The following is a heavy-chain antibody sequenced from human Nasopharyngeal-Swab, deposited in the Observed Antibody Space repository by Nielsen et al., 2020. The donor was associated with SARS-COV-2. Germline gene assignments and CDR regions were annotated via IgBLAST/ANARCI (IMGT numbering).Heavy chain of an antibody. CDR3: ARSGCTSTSCYAGLDY. CDR2: ISYDARDK. V-gene: IGHV3-30*04. J-gene: IGHJ4*02. Sequence: GESLKISCAASGFTFSSYAMHWVRQAPAKGLEWVTVISYDARDKYYADSVKGRFTISRDNSKNTLYLQMNSLRAEDTAVYYCARSGCTSTSCYAGLDYWGQGTLVTVSS. D-gene: IGHD2-2*01. CDR1: GFTFSSYA.